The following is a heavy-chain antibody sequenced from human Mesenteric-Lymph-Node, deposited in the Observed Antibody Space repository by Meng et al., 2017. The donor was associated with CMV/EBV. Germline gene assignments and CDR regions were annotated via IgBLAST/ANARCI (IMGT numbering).Heavy chain of an antibody. CDR3: ARATYSGYATSDY. Sequence: GESLKISCAASGFTFSSYGMHWVRQAPGKGLEWVSSISSTSSYIYYVDSVKGRFTISRDNAKSSLYLQMNSLRAEDTAVYYCARATYSGYATSDYWGQGTLVTVSS. V-gene: IGHV3-21*01. CDR1: GFTFSSYG. J-gene: IGHJ4*02. D-gene: IGHD2-2*01. CDR2: ISSTSSYI.